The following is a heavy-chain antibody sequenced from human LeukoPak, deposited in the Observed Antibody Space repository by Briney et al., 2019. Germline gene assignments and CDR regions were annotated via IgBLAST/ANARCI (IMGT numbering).Heavy chain of an antibody. CDR2: FDPEDGET. V-gene: IGHV1-24*01. CDR1: GYTLTELS. D-gene: IGHD5-12*01. CDR3: ATILGYDSWFDY. J-gene: IGHJ4*02. Sequence: ASVKVSCKVSGYTLTELSMHWVRQAPGKGPEWMGGFDPEDGETIYAQKFQGRVTMTEDTSTDTAYMELSSLRSEDTAVYYCATILGYDSWFDYWGQGTLVTVSS.